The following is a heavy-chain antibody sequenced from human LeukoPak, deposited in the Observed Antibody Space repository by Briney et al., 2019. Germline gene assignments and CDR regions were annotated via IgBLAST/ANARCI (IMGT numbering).Heavy chain of an antibody. CDR3: AREWLRLGGGHGEEEYFDY. D-gene: IGHD5-12*01. CDR2: IIPIFGTA. J-gene: IGHJ4*02. CDR1: GGTLSSYA. V-gene: IGHV1-69*13. Sequence: ASVKVSCKASGGTLSSYAISWVRQAPGQGLEWMGGIIPIFGTANYAQKFQGRVTITADESTSTAYMELSSLRSEDTAVYYCAREWLRLGGGHGEEEYFDYWGQGTLVTVSS.